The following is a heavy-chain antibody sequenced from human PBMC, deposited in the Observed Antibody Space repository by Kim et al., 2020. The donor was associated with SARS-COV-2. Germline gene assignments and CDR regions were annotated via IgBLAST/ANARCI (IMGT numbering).Heavy chain of an antibody. V-gene: IGHV3-74*01. CDR2: INSDGSST. Sequence: GGSLRLSCAASGFTFSSYWMHWVRQAPGKGLVWVSRINSDGSSTSYADSVKGRFTISRDNAKNTLYLQMNSLRAEDTAVYYCAREAQYYHITMIVVVSTGDAFDIWGQGTMVTVSS. J-gene: IGHJ3*02. D-gene: IGHD3-22*01. CDR3: AREAQYYHITMIVVVSTGDAFDI. CDR1: GFTFSSYW.